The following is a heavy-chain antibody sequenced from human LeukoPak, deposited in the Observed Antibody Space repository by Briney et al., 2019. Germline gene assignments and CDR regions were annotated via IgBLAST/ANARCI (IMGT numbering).Heavy chain of an antibody. D-gene: IGHD6-13*01. V-gene: IGHV4-59*01. Sequence: PSETLSLTCTVSGGSIRSYYWSWIRQPPGKGLEWIGYNYYSGSTNYNPSLKSRVTISVDTSKNQFSLKLSSVTAADTAVYYCARLLAAAGLIYFDYWGQGTLVTVSS. CDR3: ARLLAAAGLIYFDY. CDR1: GGSIRSYY. CDR2: NYYSGST. J-gene: IGHJ4*02.